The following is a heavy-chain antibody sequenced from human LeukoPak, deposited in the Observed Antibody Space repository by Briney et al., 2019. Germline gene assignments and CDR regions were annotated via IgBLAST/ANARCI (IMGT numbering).Heavy chain of an antibody. CDR2: TSHDETHK. CDR1: GFAFNTYT. Sequence: GGSLRLSCAASGFAFNTYTMHWVRQVPGKGPEWVSVTSHDETHKYYAEAVGGRFTISRDNAKNSLYLQMHSLRAEDTAVYYCAREDRYARDYWGQGTLVTVSS. D-gene: IGHD2-8*01. CDR3: AREDRYARDY. V-gene: IGHV3-30*04. J-gene: IGHJ4*02.